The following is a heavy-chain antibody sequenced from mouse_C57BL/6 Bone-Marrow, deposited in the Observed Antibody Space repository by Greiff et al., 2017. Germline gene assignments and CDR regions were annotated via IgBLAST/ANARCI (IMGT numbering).Heavy chain of an antibody. CDR2: IYPRDGNT. D-gene: IGHD1-1*01. CDR1: GYTFTDHT. CDR3: ARRRFYYGSSFGYFDY. Sequence: VQLQQSDAELVKPGASVKISCKVSGYTFTDHTIHWMKQRPEQGLEWIGNIYPRDGNTKYNEKFKGKATLTEDKSSSTAYMQLSSLTSEDSAVYCCARRRFYYGSSFGYFDYWGQGTTLTVSS. V-gene: IGHV1-78*01. J-gene: IGHJ2*01.